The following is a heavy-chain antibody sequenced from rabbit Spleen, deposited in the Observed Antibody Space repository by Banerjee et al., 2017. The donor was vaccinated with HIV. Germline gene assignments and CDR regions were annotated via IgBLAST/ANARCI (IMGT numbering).Heavy chain of an antibody. D-gene: IGHD2-1*01. J-gene: IGHJ4*01. CDR2: IGAGITYTT. CDR3: ARDLPSVIGWNLNL. CDR1: GFSFTYSDY. Sequence: QSLEESGGDLVKPGASLTLTCTASGFSFTYSDYMCWVRQPPGKGPEWIACIGAGITYTTYYATWAKGRFTISKTSSTTVTLQMTSLTAADTATYFCARDLPSVIGWNLNLWGQGTLVTVS. V-gene: IGHV1S40*01.